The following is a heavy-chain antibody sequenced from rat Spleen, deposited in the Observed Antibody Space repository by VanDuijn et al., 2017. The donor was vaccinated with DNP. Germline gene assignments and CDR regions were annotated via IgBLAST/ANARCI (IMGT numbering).Heavy chain of an antibody. CDR2: IWAAGGT. CDR1: GFSLSSYH. Sequence: QVQLKESGPGLVQPSQTLSLPCTVSGFSLSSYHVSWVRQPPGKSLVWMGSIWAAGGTNYNSAVQSRLSISRDTSKSQVFLEMHSLQPEDTGTYYCTRHEYYFDYWGQGVMVTVSS. J-gene: IGHJ2*01. V-gene: IGHV2-72*01. CDR3: TRHEYYFDY.